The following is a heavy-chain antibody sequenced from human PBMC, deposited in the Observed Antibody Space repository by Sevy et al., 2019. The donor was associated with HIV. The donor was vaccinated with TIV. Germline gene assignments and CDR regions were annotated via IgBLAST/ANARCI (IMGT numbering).Heavy chain of an antibody. Sequence: GESLKISCAASGLTFSTYSFNWVRQAPGKGLEWVSSISSTSTYIYYTDSVKGRFTISRDNAKNSLYLQMTSLRAEDTAVYYCGRGLVLGYFDYWGLGTLVTVS. CDR1: GLTFSTYS. V-gene: IGHV3-21*01. J-gene: IGHJ4*02. D-gene: IGHD6-19*01. CDR3: GRGLVLGYFDY. CDR2: ISSTSTYI.